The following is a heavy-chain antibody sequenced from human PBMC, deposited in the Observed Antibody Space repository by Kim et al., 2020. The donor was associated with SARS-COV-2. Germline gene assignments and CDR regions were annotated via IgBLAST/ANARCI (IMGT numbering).Heavy chain of an antibody. D-gene: IGHD5-18*01. Sequence: KYYADSVKGRFTISRDNSKNTLYLQMNSLRAEDTAVYYCARAQYSYGIDYWGQGTLVTVSS. V-gene: IGHV3-33*01. CDR2: K. J-gene: IGHJ4*02. CDR3: ARAQYSYGIDY.